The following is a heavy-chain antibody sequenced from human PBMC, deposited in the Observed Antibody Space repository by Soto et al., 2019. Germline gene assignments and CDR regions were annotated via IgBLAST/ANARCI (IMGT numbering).Heavy chain of an antibody. CDR1: GGTFSSYA. Sequence: QVQLVQSGAEVKKPGSSVKVSCKASGGTFSSYAISWVRQAPRQGLEWMGGIIPIFGTANYAQKFQGRVTITADKSTSTAYMELSSLRSEDTVVYYCARTIFGVVNNWFDPWGQGTLVTVSS. J-gene: IGHJ5*02. V-gene: IGHV1-69*06. D-gene: IGHD3-3*01. CDR3: ARTIFGVVNNWFDP. CDR2: IIPIFGTA.